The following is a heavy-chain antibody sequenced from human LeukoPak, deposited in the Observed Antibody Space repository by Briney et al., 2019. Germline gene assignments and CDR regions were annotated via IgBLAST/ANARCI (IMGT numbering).Heavy chain of an antibody. D-gene: IGHD6-13*01. CDR2: ISSSGTTI. CDR3: AKDHSQAKYSITWKFDP. V-gene: IGHV3-48*04. CDR1: GFTFSTYS. Sequence: GGSLRLSCAASGFTFSTYSMNWVRQIPGKGLEWVSYISSSGTTILYADSVKGRFTISRDNAWNSLYLQMNSLGAADTAIYYCAKDHSQAKYSITWKFDPWGQGTLVTVSS. J-gene: IGHJ5*02.